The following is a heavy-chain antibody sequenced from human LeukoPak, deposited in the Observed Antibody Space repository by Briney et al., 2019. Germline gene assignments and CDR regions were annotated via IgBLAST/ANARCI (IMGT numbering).Heavy chain of an antibody. V-gene: IGHV3-74*01. J-gene: IGHJ6*02. CDR1: GFTFSSYW. Sequence: GGSLRLSCAASGFTFSSYWMHWVRQAPGKGLVWVSRINSDGSSTSYADSVKGRFTISRDNSKNTLYLQMNNLRAEDTAVYYCAREDSGYDTIEKDVWGQGTTVTVSS. D-gene: IGHD5-12*01. CDR2: INSDGSST. CDR3: AREDSGYDTIEKDV.